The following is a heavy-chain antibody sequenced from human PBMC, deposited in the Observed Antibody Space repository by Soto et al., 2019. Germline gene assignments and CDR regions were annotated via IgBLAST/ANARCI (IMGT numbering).Heavy chain of an antibody. D-gene: IGHD2-2*01. Sequence: SETLSLTCAVYGGSFSGYYWSWIRQPPGKGLEWIGEINHSGSTNYNPSLKSRVTISVDTSKNQFSLNLSSVTAADTAVYYCVRALTRYCSSTSCHRRYYGMDVWGQGTTVTVSS. CDR3: VRALTRYCSSTSCHRRYYGMDV. CDR1: GGSFSGYY. J-gene: IGHJ6*02. V-gene: IGHV4-34*01. CDR2: INHSGST.